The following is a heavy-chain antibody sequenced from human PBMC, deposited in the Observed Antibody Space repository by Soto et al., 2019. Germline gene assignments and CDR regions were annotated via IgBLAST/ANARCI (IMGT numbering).Heavy chain of an antibody. CDR2: IYSGGST. Sequence: GGSLTLSCAASGFTVSSNYMSWVRQAPGKGLEWVSVIYSGGSTYYADSVKGRFTISRDDSKNTLYLQLNNLKIEDTALYYCTTLRISMVRGVPPVDYWGQGTLVTVSS. J-gene: IGHJ4*02. CDR1: GFTVSSNY. D-gene: IGHD3-10*01. V-gene: IGHV3-66*01. CDR3: TTLRISMVRGVPPVDY.